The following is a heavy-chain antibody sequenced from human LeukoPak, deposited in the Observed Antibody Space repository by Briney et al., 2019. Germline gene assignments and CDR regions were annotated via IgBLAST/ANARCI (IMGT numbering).Heavy chain of an antibody. CDR2: INPNSGGT. V-gene: IGHV1-2*02. J-gene: IGHJ4*02. Sequence: ASVKVSCKASGYTFTGYYMHWVRQAPGQGLEWMGWINPNSGGTNYAQKFQGRVTMTRDTSISTAYMELSRLRSDDTAVYYCARAYYDFWSGYHMAPLSNYWGQGTLVTVSS. CDR3: ARAYYDFWSGYHMAPLSNY. CDR1: GYTFTGYY. D-gene: IGHD3-3*01.